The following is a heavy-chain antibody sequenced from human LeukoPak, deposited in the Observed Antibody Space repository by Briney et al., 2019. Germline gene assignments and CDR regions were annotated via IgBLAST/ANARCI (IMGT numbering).Heavy chain of an antibody. CDR3: ARLAYDILTGYNFDY. CDR2: IYPGDSDT. CDR1: GYSFTSYW. V-gene: IGHV5-51*01. J-gene: IGHJ4*02. D-gene: IGHD3-9*01. Sequence: GESLKISCKGSGYSFTSYWIGWVRQMPGKGVEWMGIIYPGDSDTRYSPSFQGQVTISADKSISTAYLQWSSLKASDTAMYYCARLAYDILTGYNFDYWGQGTLVTVSS.